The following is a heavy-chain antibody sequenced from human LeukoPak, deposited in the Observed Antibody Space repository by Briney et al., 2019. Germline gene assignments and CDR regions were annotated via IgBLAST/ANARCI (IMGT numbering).Heavy chain of an antibody. V-gene: IGHV3-21*01. Sequence: KTGGSLRLSCAASGFTFSNYRMNWVRQTPGTGLEWVSYISSDASYIYYADSVKGRFTISRDNADNSLYLQMNSLRAEDTAVYCCARAGIYGHGAPDQWGQGTLVTVSS. D-gene: IGHD2/OR15-2a*01. CDR3: ARAGIYGHGAPDQ. CDR1: GFTFSNYR. J-gene: IGHJ4*02. CDR2: ISSDASYI.